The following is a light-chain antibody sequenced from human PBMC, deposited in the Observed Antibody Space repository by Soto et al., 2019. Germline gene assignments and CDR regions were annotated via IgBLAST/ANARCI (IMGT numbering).Light chain of an antibody. CDR1: QSLLRSNGYNS. J-gene: IGKJ2*01. CDR3: KPAVQNTPT. Sequence: EIVMTQSPLSLSVTPGEAASISCRSSQSLLRSNGYNSLDWYLLRTGQSPQLLISSGSHRASGVPDRFSGSGSGTDFTLKISRVEADDVGIYYDKPAVQNTPTYGKRTNLDIK. V-gene: IGKV2-28*01. CDR2: SGS.